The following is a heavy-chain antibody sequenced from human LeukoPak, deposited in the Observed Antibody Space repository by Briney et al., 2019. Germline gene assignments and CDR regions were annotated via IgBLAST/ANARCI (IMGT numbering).Heavy chain of an antibody. CDR2: VNWEGDTT. Sequence: GGSLRLSCGASGFTFNTYSMHWVRQAPGKGLEWVSLVNWEGDTTYYADSVKGRFTISRDNSKNTLYLQMNSLRAEDTAVYYCAKDSYYYDSSGYYRNWGQGTLVTVSS. CDR1: GFTFNTYS. D-gene: IGHD3-22*01. J-gene: IGHJ4*02. CDR3: AKDSYYYDSSGYYRN. V-gene: IGHV3-43*01.